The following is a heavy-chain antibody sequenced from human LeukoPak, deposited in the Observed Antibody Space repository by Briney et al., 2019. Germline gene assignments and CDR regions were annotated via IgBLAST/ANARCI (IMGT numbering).Heavy chain of an antibody. V-gene: IGHV4-39*01. J-gene: IGHJ4*02. Sequence: SETLSLTCTVSGGSISSSTYYWGWIRQPPGKGLEWIGSIYYSGSTYYNPSLKCRVTISVDTSKNQFSLSSVTAADTAVYYCARHSRGPAAGPAFDYWGQGTLVTVSS. CDR2: IYYSGST. D-gene: IGHD6-13*01. CDR3: ARHSRGPAAGPAFDY. CDR1: GGSISSSTYY.